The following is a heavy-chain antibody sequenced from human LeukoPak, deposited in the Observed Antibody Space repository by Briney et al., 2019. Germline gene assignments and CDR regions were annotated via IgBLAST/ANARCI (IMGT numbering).Heavy chain of an antibody. J-gene: IGHJ4*02. V-gene: IGHV3-48*04. CDR3: ARDGANWTFDY. Sequence: PGGSLRLSCAASGFTFSSHSMNWVRQAPGKGLEWVSYISSSSSTIYYADSVKGRFTISGDNAKNSLYLQMNSLRAEDAAVYYCARDGANWTFDYWGQGTLVTVSS. CDR2: ISSSSSTI. CDR1: GFTFSSHS. D-gene: IGHD4/OR15-4a*01.